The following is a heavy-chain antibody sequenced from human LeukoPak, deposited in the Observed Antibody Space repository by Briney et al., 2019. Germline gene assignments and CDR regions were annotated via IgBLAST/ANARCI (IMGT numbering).Heavy chain of an antibody. CDR2: IKQDGSEK. CDR1: GFTFSSYW. V-gene: IGHV3-7*01. CDR3: AREGYYDSSGYLNY. D-gene: IGHD3-22*01. J-gene: IGHJ4*02. Sequence: PGGSLRPSCAASGFTFSSYWMSWVRQAPGKGLEWVANIKQDGSEKYYVDSVKGRFTISRDNAKNSLYLQMNSLRAEDTAVYYCAREGYYDSSGYLNYWGQGTLVTVSS.